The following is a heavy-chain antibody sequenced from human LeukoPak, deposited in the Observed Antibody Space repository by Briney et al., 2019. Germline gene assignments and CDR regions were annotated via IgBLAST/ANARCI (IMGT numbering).Heavy chain of an antibody. Sequence: SETLSLTCTVSGGSISSSSYYWGWIRQPPGKGLEWIGSIYYSGSTYYNPSLKSRVTISVDTSKNQFSLKLSSVTAADTAVYYCARPVTYYYDSSVDAFDIWGQGTMVTVSS. D-gene: IGHD3-22*01. CDR1: GGSISSSSYY. V-gene: IGHV4-39*01. CDR2: IYYSGST. J-gene: IGHJ3*02. CDR3: ARPVTYYYDSSVDAFDI.